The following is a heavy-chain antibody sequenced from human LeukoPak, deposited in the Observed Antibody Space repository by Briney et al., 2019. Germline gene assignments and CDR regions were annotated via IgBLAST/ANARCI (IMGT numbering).Heavy chain of an antibody. V-gene: IGHV4-4*07. CDR2: IYTSGST. CDR3: ARDPSNDSSGYYPV. D-gene: IGHD3-22*01. CDR1: GGSISSYY. Sequence: SETLSLTCTVSGGSISSYYWSWIRQPAGKGLEWIGRIYTSGSTNYNPSLKSRVTVSVDTSKNQSSLKLSSVTAADTAVYYCARDPSNDSSGYYPVWGQGTLVTVSS. J-gene: IGHJ4*02.